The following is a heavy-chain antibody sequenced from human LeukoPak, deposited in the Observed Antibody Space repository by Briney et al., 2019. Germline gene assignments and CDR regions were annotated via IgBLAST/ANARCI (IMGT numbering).Heavy chain of an antibody. V-gene: IGHV3-23*01. CDR2: ISASGGTT. Sequence: PGRSLRLSCAASGFTFSSYAMSWVRQAPGKGLEWVSTISASGGTTFYADSVKGRFTFSRDNSKNTLYLQMNSLRVEDTAVYYCAKWGMTSIRYFDYWGQGTLVIVSS. J-gene: IGHJ4*02. CDR1: GFTFSSYA. D-gene: IGHD5-24*01. CDR3: AKWGMTSIRYFDY.